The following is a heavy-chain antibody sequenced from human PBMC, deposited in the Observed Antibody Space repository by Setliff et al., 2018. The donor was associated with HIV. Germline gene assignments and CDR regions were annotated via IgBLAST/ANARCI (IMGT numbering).Heavy chain of an antibody. CDR2: IYNSGTT. D-gene: IGHD2-21*01. J-gene: IGHJ4*02. CDR1: GGSISTNSYY. V-gene: IGHV4-39*07. Sequence: KPSETLSLTCTVSGGSISTNSYYWGWIRQSPGKGLEWIGYIYNSGTTFYNPSLESRLIMSVDPSKNQFSLKLTSVTAADTAVYYCARGRYFRDISDSLFGFWGQGTLVTVSS. CDR3: ARGRYFRDISDSLFGF.